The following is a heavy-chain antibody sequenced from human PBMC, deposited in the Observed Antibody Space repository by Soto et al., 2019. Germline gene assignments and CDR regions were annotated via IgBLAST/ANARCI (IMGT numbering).Heavy chain of an antibody. Sequence: QVYLVESGGGVVQPGRSLRLSCAPSGFTLGSYAIHWVRQAPGKGLEGVAFIWFDGTNKYYADSVKGRFTTSRDISKNMLYLQMKNLRDDDTAVYYCAKDNRGSIDYWGQGTLVTVSS. D-gene: IGHD1-26*01. CDR3: AKDNRGSIDY. V-gene: IGHV3-33*06. J-gene: IGHJ4*02. CDR2: IWFDGTNK. CDR1: GFTLGSYA.